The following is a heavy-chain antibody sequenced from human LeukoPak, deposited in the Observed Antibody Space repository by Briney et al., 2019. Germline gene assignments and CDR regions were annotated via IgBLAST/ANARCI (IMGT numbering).Heavy chain of an antibody. D-gene: IGHD3/OR15-3a*01. CDR1: GGTFSSYA. CDR3: ARGRYGLGQYYYYYMDV. CDR2: IIPIFGTA. Sequence: ASVKVSCKASGGTFSSYAISWVRQAPGQGLEWMGGIIPIFGTANYAQKFQGRVTITADESTSTAYMELSSLRSEDTAVYYCARGRYGLGQYYYYYMDVWGKGTTVTVSS. J-gene: IGHJ6*03. V-gene: IGHV1-69*13.